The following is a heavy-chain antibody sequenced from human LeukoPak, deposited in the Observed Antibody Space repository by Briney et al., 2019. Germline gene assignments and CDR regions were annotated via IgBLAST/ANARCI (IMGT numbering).Heavy chain of an antibody. D-gene: IGHD3-22*01. CDR1: GFTFTSSA. Sequence: SVKVSCRASGFTFTSSAVQWVRQARGQRLEWIGWIVVGSGNTNYAQKFQERVTITRDMSTSLVYMELSSLRSEDTAVYYCAAEAAYYYDSRDAFDVWGQGTMVTVSS. V-gene: IGHV1-58*01. J-gene: IGHJ3*01. CDR2: IVVGSGNT. CDR3: AAEAAYYYDSRDAFDV.